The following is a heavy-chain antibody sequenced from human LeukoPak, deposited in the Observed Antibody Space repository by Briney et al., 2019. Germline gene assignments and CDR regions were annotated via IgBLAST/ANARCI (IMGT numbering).Heavy chain of an antibody. D-gene: IGHD6-13*01. V-gene: IGHV3-74*01. Sequence: GGSLRLSCAASGFTFSSYWMHWVRQAPGKGLVWVSRINSDGSSTSYADSVKGRFTISGDNAKNTLYLQMNSLRAEDTAVYYCARDPGIAAVDYWGQGTLVTVSS. J-gene: IGHJ4*02. CDR3: ARDPGIAAVDY. CDR1: GFTFSSYW. CDR2: INSDGSST.